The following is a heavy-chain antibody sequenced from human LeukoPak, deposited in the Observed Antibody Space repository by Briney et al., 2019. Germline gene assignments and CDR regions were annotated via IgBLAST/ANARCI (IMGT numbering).Heavy chain of an antibody. CDR3: ATTLNIATPGHL. J-gene: IGHJ4*02. Sequence: GSLRLSCAASGFTVSRNYMSWVRQAPGKGLEWVSIIYSGGSIDYADSVKGRFTISRDNAKNSVYLQMSSLRAEDTGVYYCATTLNIATPGHLWGQGALVTVSS. CDR1: GFTVSRNY. CDR2: IYSGGSI. V-gene: IGHV3-53*01. D-gene: IGHD6-13*01.